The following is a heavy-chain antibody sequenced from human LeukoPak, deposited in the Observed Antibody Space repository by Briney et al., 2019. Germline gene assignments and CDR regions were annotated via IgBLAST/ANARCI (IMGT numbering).Heavy chain of an antibody. D-gene: IGHD1-1*01. CDR3: AREILEPGKTHEY. V-gene: IGHV3-74*01. CDR2: INNDGSAT. J-gene: IGHJ4*02. CDR1: GFTFSAYW. Sequence: GGSLRLSCAASGFTFSAYWMHWVRQVPGKGLVWVSRINNDGSATFFADSVKGRFTISRDNAKNTLYLQMDSLRAEYTAMHYCAREILEPGKTHEYWGQGTLVTVSS.